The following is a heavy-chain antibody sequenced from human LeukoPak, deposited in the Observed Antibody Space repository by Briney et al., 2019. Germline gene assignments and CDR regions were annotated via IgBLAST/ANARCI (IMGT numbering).Heavy chain of an antibody. CDR1: GGSFSGYY. D-gene: IGHD3-10*01. Sequence: SETLSLTCAVYGGSFSGYYWSWIRQPPGKGLEWIGEINHSGSTNYNPSLKSRVTISVDTSKNQFSLKLSSVTAPDTAVYYCARGRPTMVRGVILRFDPWGQGTLVTVSS. V-gene: IGHV4-34*01. CDR3: ARGRPTMVRGVILRFDP. CDR2: INHSGST. J-gene: IGHJ5*02.